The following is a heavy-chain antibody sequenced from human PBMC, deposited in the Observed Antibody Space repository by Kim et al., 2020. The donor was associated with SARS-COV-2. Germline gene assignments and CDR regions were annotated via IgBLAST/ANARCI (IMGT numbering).Heavy chain of an antibody. V-gene: IGHV3-66*01. J-gene: IGHJ4*02. CDR3: AARYFDWLTPELDFDY. CDR2: IYSGGST. CDR1: GFTVSSNY. Sequence: GGSLRLSCAASGFTVSSNYMSWVRQAPGKGLEWVSVIYSGGSTYYADSVKGRFTISRDNSKNTLYLQMNSLRAEDTAVYYCAARYFDWLTPELDFDYWGQGTLVTVSS. D-gene: IGHD3-9*01.